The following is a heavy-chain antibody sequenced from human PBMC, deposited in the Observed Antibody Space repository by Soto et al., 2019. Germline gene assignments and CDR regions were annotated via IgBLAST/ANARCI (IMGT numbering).Heavy chain of an antibody. CDR1: GFTFSSYA. V-gene: IGHV3-23*01. J-gene: IGHJ4*02. CDR2: ISGSGGST. CDR3: AKRQSPYHQESGYEGNFVY. D-gene: IGHD5-12*01. Sequence: EVQLLESGGGLVQPGGSLRLSCAASGFTFSSYAMSWVRQAPGKGLEWVSAISGSGGSTYYADSVKGRFTISRDNSKNTLYLQMNSLRAEDSAVYYCAKRQSPYHQESGYEGNFVYWGQGTLVTVSS.